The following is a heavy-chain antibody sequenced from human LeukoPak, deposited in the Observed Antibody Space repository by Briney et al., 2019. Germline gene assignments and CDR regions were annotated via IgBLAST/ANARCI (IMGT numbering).Heavy chain of an antibody. V-gene: IGHV4-61*02. CDR1: GGSISSGSYY. CDR3: AQEGAYEMPDAFDI. D-gene: IGHD5-24*01. Sequence: SQTLSPSXTVSGGSISSGSYYWSWIRQPAGKGLEWIGRIYTSGSTNYNPSLKSRVTISVDTSKNQFSLKLSSVTAADTAVYFCAQEGAYEMPDAFDIWGQGTMVTVSS. CDR2: IYTSGST. J-gene: IGHJ3*02.